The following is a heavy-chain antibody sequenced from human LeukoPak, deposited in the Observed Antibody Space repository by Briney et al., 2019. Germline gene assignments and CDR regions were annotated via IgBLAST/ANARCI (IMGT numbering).Heavy chain of an antibody. CDR2: INPNSGGT. D-gene: IGHD2-2*01. V-gene: IGHV1-2*02. CDR3: ARGQYQLLPYNWFDP. Sequence: ASVKVSCKASGCTFTGYYMHWVRQAPGQGLEWMGWINPNSGGTNYAQKFQGRVTMTRDTSISTAYMELSRLRSDDTAVYYCARGQYQLLPYNWFDPWGQGTLVTVSS. CDR1: GCTFTGYY. J-gene: IGHJ5*02.